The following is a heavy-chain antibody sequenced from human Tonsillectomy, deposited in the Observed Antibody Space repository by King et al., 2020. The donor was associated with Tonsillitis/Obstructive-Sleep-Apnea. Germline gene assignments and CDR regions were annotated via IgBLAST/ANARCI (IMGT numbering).Heavy chain of an antibody. CDR3: AGAGYDFWSGFYKPSFFDS. Sequence: VQLVESGGGLVQPGGSLRLSCVASGFTFSSYSMNWVRQAPEKGLEWISYIDSSSSVIHYADSALGRFTISRDNAKNSLHLQMNRLRDEGTAWYYCAGAGYDFWSGFYKPSFFDSWGQGALVTVSS. V-gene: IGHV3-48*02. J-gene: IGHJ4*02. D-gene: IGHD3-3*01. CDR1: GFTFSSYS. CDR2: IDSSSSVI.